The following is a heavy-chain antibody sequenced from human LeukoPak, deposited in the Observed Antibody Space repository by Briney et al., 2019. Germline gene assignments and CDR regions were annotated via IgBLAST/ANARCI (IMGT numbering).Heavy chain of an antibody. Sequence: SETLSLTCTVSGGSITSYYWTWIRQPPGKGLEWIGSIYYSKSTYYNPSLKSRVTISADTSKNQFSLTLGSVSATDTAVYYCVSPRGFSYGYFDYWGQGTLVTVSS. J-gene: IGHJ4*02. V-gene: IGHV4-39*01. CDR1: GGSITSYY. CDR3: VSPRGFSYGYFDY. D-gene: IGHD5-18*01. CDR2: IYYSKST.